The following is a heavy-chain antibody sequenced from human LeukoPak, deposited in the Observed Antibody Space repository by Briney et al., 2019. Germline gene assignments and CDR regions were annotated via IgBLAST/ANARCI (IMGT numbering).Heavy chain of an antibody. J-gene: IGHJ4*02. CDR2: ISGSGGST. V-gene: IGHV3-23*01. Sequence: GGSLRLSCAASGFTFSSYAMSWVRQAPGKGLEWVSVISGSGGSTFYADSVKGRFTISRDNSKNTLSLQMNSLRAEDTAVYYCAKDGGLWVSAHWGDSWGRGTLVTVSS. CDR1: GFTFSSYA. D-gene: IGHD7-27*01. CDR3: AKDGGLWVSAHWGDS.